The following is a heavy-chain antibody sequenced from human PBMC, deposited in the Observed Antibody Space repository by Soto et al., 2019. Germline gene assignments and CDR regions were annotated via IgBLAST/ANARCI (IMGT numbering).Heavy chain of an antibody. Sequence: PGGSLGLSCTASGFDFSTYSMNWVRQAPGKGLEWIAYVSMDSDTIHYADSVKGRFTISRDDAENSLYLQMNSLRDEDTATYYCARLYYDYVWGHGTTVTVSS. J-gene: IGHJ6*02. D-gene: IGHD3-3*01. CDR1: GFDFSTYS. V-gene: IGHV3-48*02. CDR3: ARLYYDYV. CDR2: VSMDSDTI.